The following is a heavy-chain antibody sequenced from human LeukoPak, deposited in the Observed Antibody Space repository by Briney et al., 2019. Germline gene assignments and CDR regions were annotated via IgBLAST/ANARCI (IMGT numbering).Heavy chain of an antibody. D-gene: IGHD3-10*01. Sequence: PGGSLRLSCAASGFTFSTFAMIWVRQPPGKGLEWVSSIFPSGGEIHYADSVRGRFTISRDNSKSTLSLQMNSLRAEDTAVYYCAKHTYYYGSGSYHDYWGQGTLVTVSS. CDR3: AKHTYYYGSGSYHDY. CDR1: GFTFSTFA. CDR2: IFPSGGEI. J-gene: IGHJ4*02. V-gene: IGHV3-23*01.